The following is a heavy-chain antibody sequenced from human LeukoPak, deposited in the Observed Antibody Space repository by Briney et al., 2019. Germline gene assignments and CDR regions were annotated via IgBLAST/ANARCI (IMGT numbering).Heavy chain of an antibody. CDR3: ATCPPEHVPDY. V-gene: IGHV3-23*01. J-gene: IGHJ4*02. D-gene: IGHD1/OR15-1a*01. Sequence: GGSLRLSCAASAFTFSNFAMSWVRQAPGKGLEWVSGIRGSGGSTYYADSVKGRFTISRDNAKNSLYLQMNSLRAEDTAVYYCATCPPEHVPDYWGQGTLVTASS. CDR2: IRGSGGST. CDR1: AFTFSNFA.